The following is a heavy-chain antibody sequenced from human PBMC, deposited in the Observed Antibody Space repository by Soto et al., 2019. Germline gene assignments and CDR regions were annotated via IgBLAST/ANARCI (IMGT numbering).Heavy chain of an antibody. V-gene: IGHV2-5*02. Sequence: QITLKESGPTLVKPTQTLTLTCTFSGFSLSTGGVGVGWIRQPPGKALEWLALIYWDDDKRYSPSLKSRLTLPKDAAKNQVVLTSTNMDHVDTATYYCAHSRCGGDCLRAYSSHYYYGMDVWGQGTTVTVSS. J-gene: IGHJ6*02. D-gene: IGHD2-21*02. CDR1: GFSLSTGGVG. CDR3: AHSRCGGDCLRAYSSHYYYGMDV. CDR2: IYWDDDK.